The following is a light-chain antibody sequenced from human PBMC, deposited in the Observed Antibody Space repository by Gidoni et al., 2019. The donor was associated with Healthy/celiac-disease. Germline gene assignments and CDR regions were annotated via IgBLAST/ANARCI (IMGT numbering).Light chain of an antibody. CDR3: QQYGSSPVL. CDR2: GAS. Sequence: EIVLTQSPGTLSLSPGERATLSCRASQSVSSSYLAWYQQKPGQAPRLLIYGASSRATGIPDSFRGSGSGTDFTLTISRLEPEDFAVYYCQQYGSSPVLFGQGTKLEIK. V-gene: IGKV3-20*01. CDR1: QSVSSSY. J-gene: IGKJ2*01.